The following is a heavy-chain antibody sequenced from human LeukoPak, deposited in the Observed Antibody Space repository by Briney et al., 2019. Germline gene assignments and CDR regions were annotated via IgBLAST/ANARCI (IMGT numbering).Heavy chain of an antibody. V-gene: IGHV4-59*08. J-gene: IGHJ2*01. D-gene: IGHD3-22*01. CDR3: ARVSSGSSNWYFDL. CDR2: VFHTGDT. CDR1: GGSIRSYY. Sequence: SETLSLTCTVSGGSIRSYYWSWIRQPPGKGLEWIGYVFHTGDTNYNPSLKSRGTISADTSKSQFSLKIRSVTAADTAVYYCARVSSGSSNWYFDLWGRGTLVTVSS.